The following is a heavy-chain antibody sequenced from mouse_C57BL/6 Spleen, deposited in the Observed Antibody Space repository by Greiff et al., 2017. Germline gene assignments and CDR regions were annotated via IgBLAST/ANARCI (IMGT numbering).Heavy chain of an antibody. CDR2: IWGDGST. CDR3: AKPDGNPAGFAY. D-gene: IGHD2-3*01. CDR1: GFSLTSYG. V-gene: IGHV2-3*01. Sequence: VQRVESGPGLVAPSQSLSITCTVSGFSLTSYGVRWVRQPPGKGLEWLGVIWGDGSTNYHSALISRLSIIKDNSKSQVFLKLSSLQTDDTATYYCAKPDGNPAGFAYWGQGTLLTVSA. J-gene: IGHJ3*01.